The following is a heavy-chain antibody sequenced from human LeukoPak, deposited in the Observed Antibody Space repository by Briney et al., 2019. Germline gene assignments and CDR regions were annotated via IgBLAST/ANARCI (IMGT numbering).Heavy chain of an antibody. Sequence: PGGSLRLSCAASGFTFSSYEINWVRQAPGKGLEWLSYISSGGDTIYYADSLKGRFTISRDNAESSLYLQMDSLRAEDTAMYYCARGALLKYQLATDYWGLGTLVTVSS. CDR1: GFTFSSYE. V-gene: IGHV3-48*03. D-gene: IGHD2-2*01. CDR2: ISSGGDTI. J-gene: IGHJ4*02. CDR3: ARGALLKYQLATDY.